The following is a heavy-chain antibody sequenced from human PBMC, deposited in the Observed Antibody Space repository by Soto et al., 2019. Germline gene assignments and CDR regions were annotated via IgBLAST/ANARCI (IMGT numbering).Heavy chain of an antibody. V-gene: IGHV1-46*01. CDR1: GYTFTSYY. Sequence: QVQLVQSGAEVKKPGASVKVSCKASGYTFTSYYMHWVRQAPGQGLEWMGIINPSGGSTSYAQKFQGRVTMTRDTSTSTVYMELSSLRSEDTAVYYCARGPDAYGDYDGLGGIDYWGQGTLVTVSS. CDR3: ARGPDAYGDYDGLGGIDY. CDR2: INPSGGST. D-gene: IGHD4-17*01. J-gene: IGHJ4*02.